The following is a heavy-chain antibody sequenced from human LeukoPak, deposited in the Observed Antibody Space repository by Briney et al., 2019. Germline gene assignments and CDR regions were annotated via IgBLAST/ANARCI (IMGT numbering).Heavy chain of an antibody. J-gene: IGHJ4*02. CDR3: ARDAMIVVVTLFDY. CDR1: GGTFSSYA. Sequence: SVKVSCKASGGTFSSYAISWVRQAPGQGLEWMGRIIPILGIANYAQKFQGRVTITADKSTSTAYVELSSLRSEDTAVYYCARDAMIVVVTLFDYWGQGTLVTVSS. D-gene: IGHD3-22*01. V-gene: IGHV1-69*04. CDR2: IIPILGIA.